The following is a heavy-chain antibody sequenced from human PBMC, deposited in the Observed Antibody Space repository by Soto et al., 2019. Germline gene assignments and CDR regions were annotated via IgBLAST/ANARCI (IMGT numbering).Heavy chain of an antibody. J-gene: IGHJ6*02. Sequence: QVQLVESGGGVVQPGRSLRLSCAASGFTFSSYAMHWVRQAPGKGREWVAVISYDGSNKYYADSVKGRFTISRDNSKKTLYLQMTSLRAEDTAVYYCARDYYRFNSGYGFSMDVWGQGTTVTVSS. CDR1: GFTFSSYA. CDR2: ISYDGSNK. CDR3: ARDYYRFNSGYGFSMDV. V-gene: IGHV3-30-3*01. D-gene: IGHD5-12*01.